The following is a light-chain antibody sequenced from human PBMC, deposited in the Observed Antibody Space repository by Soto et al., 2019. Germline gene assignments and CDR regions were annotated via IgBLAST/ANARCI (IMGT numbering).Light chain of an antibody. CDR2: GAS. Sequence: EIVLTQSPGTLSLSPGERATLSCRASQSVGSAYLAWYQHKPGQAPRLLIYGASSRATGIPDRISGSGSGTDFTLTISRLEPEDFAVHYCQQYGSSRWTFGQGTKVEAK. CDR3: QQYGSSRWT. CDR1: QSVGSAY. V-gene: IGKV3-20*01. J-gene: IGKJ1*01.